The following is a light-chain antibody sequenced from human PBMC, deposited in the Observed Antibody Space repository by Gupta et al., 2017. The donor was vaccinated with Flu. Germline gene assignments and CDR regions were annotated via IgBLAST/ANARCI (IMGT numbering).Light chain of an antibody. J-gene: IGKJ2*01. V-gene: IGKV1-39*01. CDR3: HQSNCSGPT. Sequence: DIPLTQSPSSLSAFVGDRLTITCRASQSLSTYVMSYQQKAGKAPKLLTYTASSVQSRVPSTIRSRGSTRVFSINIRRGQHGDSATYYCHQSNCSGPTFGQGTKLEIK. CDR1: QSLSTY. CDR2: TAS.